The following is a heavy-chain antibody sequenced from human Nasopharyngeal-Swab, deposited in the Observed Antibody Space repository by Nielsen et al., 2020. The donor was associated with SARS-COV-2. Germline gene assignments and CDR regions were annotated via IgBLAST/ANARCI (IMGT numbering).Heavy chain of an antibody. Sequence: WIRQPPGKGLEWVAVISYDGSNKYYADSVKGRFTISRDNSKNTLYLQMNSLRAEDTAVYYCASLGDSSGYYYRIDGYAHDAHDAFDIWGQGTMVPSL. V-gene: IGHV3-30-3*01. D-gene: IGHD3-22*01. CDR3: ASLGDSSGYYYRIDGYAHDAHDAFDI. CDR2: ISYDGSNK. J-gene: IGHJ3*02.